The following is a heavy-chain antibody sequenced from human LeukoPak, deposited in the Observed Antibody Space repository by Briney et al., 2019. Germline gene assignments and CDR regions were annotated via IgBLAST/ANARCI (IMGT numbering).Heavy chain of an antibody. Sequence: KASETLSLTCAVYGGSFSGYYWSWIRQPPGKGLEWIGEINHSGSTNYNPSLKSRVTISVDTSKNQFSLKLSSVTAADTAVYYCARVLSIVVVVAAPRWFDPWGQGTLVTVSS. J-gene: IGHJ5*02. CDR1: GGSFSGYY. CDR2: INHSGST. CDR3: ARVLSIVVVVAAPRWFDP. D-gene: IGHD2-15*01. V-gene: IGHV4-34*01.